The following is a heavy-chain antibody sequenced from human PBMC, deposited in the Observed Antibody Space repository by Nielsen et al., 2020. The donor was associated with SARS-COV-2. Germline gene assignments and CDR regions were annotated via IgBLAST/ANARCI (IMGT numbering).Heavy chain of an antibody. CDR1: GFTFSSYS. CDR3: ARAGSSSWYLVPTVG. D-gene: IGHD6-13*01. J-gene: IGHJ4*02. CDR2: ISSSSSYI. V-gene: IGHV3-21*01. Sequence: GESLKISCAASGFTFSSYSMNWVRQAPGKGLEWVSSISSSSSYIYYADSVKGRFTISRDNSKNTLYLQMNSLRAEDTAVYYCARAGSSSWYLVPTVGWGQGTLVTVSS.